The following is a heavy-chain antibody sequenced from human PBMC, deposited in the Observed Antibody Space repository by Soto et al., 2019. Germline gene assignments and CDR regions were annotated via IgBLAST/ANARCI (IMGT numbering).Heavy chain of an antibody. CDR1: GFTFSSYG. CDR3: ASGNSSGWYGSTNY. D-gene: IGHD6-19*01. Sequence: QVQLVESGGGVVQPGRSLRLSCAASGFTFSSYGMHWVRQAPGKGLEWVAVMSYDGSNKYYADSVKGRFTISRDNSKNPLYLQMNSLGAEDTAVYYCASGNSSGWYGSTNYWGQGTLVTVSS. J-gene: IGHJ4*02. V-gene: IGHV3-30*03. CDR2: MSYDGSNK.